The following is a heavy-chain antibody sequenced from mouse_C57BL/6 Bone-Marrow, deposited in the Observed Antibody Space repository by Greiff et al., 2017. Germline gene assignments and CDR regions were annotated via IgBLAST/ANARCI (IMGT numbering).Heavy chain of an antibody. J-gene: IGHJ4*01. CDR2: ILPGSGST. CDR1: GYTFTGYW. Sequence: VQLQQSGAELMKPGASVKLSCTATGYTFTGYWIEWVKQRPGHGLEWIGEILPGSGSTNYTETFKGKATFTADTSTNTAYMQLSRLTTEDATIYCCARDYYGSSYGAMDDWGKGTSVTVSS. CDR3: ARDYYGSSYGAMDD. V-gene: IGHV1-9*01. D-gene: IGHD1-1*01.